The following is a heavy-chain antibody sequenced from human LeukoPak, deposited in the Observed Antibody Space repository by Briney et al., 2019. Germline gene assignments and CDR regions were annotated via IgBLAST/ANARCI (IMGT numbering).Heavy chain of an antibody. V-gene: IGHV4-59*01. CDR2: IYYSGST. Sequence: SETLSLTCTVSGGSISSYYWSWIRQPPGKGLEWIGYIYYSGSTNYNPSLKSRVTISVDTSKKQFSLKLSSVTAADTAVYYCARYVWGSYPTFEDYWGQGTLATVSS. CDR3: ARYVWGSYPTFEDY. D-gene: IGHD3-16*02. CDR1: GGSISSYY. J-gene: IGHJ4*02.